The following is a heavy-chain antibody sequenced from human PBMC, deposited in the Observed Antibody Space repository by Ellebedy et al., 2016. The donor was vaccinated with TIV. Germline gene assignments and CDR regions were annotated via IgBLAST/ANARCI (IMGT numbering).Heavy chain of an antibody. CDR1: GGTFSRHA. CDR2: IIPIFGTT. J-gene: IGHJ2*01. V-gene: IGHV1-69*06. CDR3: ARESGSGVYWYFDL. D-gene: IGHD3-10*01. Sequence: ASVKVSCKASGGTFSRHAVSWVRQAPGQGLEWMGGIIPIFGTTNYAQKFQGRDTITADKSTSTAYMELNSLRSEDTAVYYCARESGSGVYWYFDLWGRGTLVTVSS.